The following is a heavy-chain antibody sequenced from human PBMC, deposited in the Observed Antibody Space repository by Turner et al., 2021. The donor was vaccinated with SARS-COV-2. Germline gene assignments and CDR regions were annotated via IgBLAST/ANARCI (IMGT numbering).Heavy chain of an antibody. Sequence: EVQLVETGGGLIQPGGSLSLSCAVSGFIVSYNYVSWVRQAPGKGLEWVSVIYSGGTTYYADSVKGRFTISRDSSKNTLSLQMNSLRVEDTAVYYCAILSGYYDSSGYLLGDYWGQGTLVTVSS. CDR3: AILSGYYDSSGYLLGDY. D-gene: IGHD3-22*01. CDR1: GFIVSYNY. V-gene: IGHV3-53*02. CDR2: IYSGGTT. J-gene: IGHJ4*02.